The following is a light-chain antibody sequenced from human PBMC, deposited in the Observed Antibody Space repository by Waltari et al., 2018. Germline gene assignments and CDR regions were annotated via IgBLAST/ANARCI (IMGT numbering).Light chain of an antibody. V-gene: IGLV2-14*03. CDR1: GRDVGNYNY. J-gene: IGLJ3*02. CDR3: SSYTSDSTIV. CDR2: DVT. Sequence: QSALTQPASVSGSPGQSITITCIGTGRDVGNYNYVSWYQCHPGQAPNLMIYDVTERPSGVSVRFSGSKSGNTASLTISGLQTEDEAFYYCSSYTSDSTIVFGGGTRLTVL.